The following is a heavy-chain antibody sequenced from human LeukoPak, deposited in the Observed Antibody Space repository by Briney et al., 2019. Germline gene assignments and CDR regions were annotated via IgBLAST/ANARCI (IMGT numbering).Heavy chain of an antibody. V-gene: IGHV4-39*01. J-gene: IGHJ3*02. CDR2: IYYSGST. CDR3: ARQSGITMIVVLISDAFDI. CDR1: GGSISSGPYY. Sequence: SETLSLTCTVSGGSISSGPYYWGWIRQPPGKGLEWIGSIYYSGSTYYNPSLKSRVTISVDTSKNQFSLKLSSVTAADTAVYYCARQSGITMIVVLISDAFDIWGQGTMVTVSS. D-gene: IGHD3-22*01.